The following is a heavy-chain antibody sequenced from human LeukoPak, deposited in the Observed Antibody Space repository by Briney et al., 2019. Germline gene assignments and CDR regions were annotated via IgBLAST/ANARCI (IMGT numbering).Heavy chain of an antibody. CDR3: AKAGYSSGRKYGMDV. CDR2: ISAGGAGT. D-gene: IGHD6-19*01. J-gene: IGHJ6*02. V-gene: IGHV3-23*01. Sequence: GGSLRLPCAASGFTFSSYAMNWVRQAPGKGLEWVSTISAGGAGTYYADSVKGRFTISRDNSKNTLYVQMNSLRVEDTAVYYCAKAGYSSGRKYGMDVWGQGTTVTVSS. CDR1: GFTFSSYA.